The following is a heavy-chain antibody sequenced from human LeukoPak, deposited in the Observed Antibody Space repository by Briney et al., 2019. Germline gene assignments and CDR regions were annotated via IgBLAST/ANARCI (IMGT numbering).Heavy chain of an antibody. CDR1: GFTFSSYS. D-gene: IGHD6-19*01. V-gene: IGHV3-48*01. CDR3: ARDPAGAGIYYDY. J-gene: IGHJ4*02. Sequence: PGGSLRLSCVASGFTFSSYSMNWVRQAPGEGLEWISYISSGGGTIHYADSVKGRFTISRDNAKNSLYLQMNSLRAEDTAVYYCARDPAGAGIYYDYWGQGTLVTVSS. CDR2: ISSGGGTI.